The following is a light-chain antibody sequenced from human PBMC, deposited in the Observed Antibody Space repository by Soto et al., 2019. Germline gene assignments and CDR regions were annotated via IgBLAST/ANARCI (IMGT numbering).Light chain of an antibody. CDR1: SSDVGAYNY. CDR3: SSFTTSSHVV. V-gene: IGLV2-14*01. CDR2: DVS. J-gene: IGLJ2*01. Sequence: QSALTQPASVSGSPGQSITISCTGTSSDVGAYNYVSWYQQHPGTVPKLMIYDVSNRPSGVSNRFSGSKSGNTASLTISGLQAEDEADYYCSSFTTSSHVVFGGGTQLTVL.